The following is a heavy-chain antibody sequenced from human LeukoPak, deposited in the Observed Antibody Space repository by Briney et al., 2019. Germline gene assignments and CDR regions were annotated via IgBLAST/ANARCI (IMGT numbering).Heavy chain of an antibody. J-gene: IGHJ4*02. D-gene: IGHD2-21*02. Sequence: SETLSLTCAVSSDSIYSSNYYWGWIRQPPGKGLEWIGSIYYSGSTYYNSSLKSRVTISVDTSKNQFSLKLSSLTAADTAVYYCARAAYCGGDCYLFDYWGQGTLVTVFS. CDR2: IYYSGST. CDR1: SDSIYSSNYY. V-gene: IGHV4-39*01. CDR3: ARAAYCGGDCYLFDY.